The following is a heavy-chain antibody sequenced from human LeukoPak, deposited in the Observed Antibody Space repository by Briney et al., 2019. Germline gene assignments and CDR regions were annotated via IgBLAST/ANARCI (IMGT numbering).Heavy chain of an antibody. CDR3: AKAPRGGQWFGELFDY. CDR2: ISYDGSNK. Sequence: GGSLRLSCAASGFTFSSYGMHWVRQAPGKGLEWVAVISYDGSNKYYADSVKGRFTISRDNSKNTLYLQMNSLRAEDTAVYYCAKAPRGGQWFGELFDYWGQGTLVTVSS. V-gene: IGHV3-30*18. J-gene: IGHJ4*02. CDR1: GFTFSSYG. D-gene: IGHD3-10*01.